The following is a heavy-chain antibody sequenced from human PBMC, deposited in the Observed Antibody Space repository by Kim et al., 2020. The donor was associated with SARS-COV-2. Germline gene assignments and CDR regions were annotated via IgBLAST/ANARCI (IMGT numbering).Heavy chain of an antibody. Sequence: SETLSLTCTVSGGSISSGGYYWSWIRQHPGKGLEWIGYIYYSGSTYYNPSLKSRVTISVDTSKNQFSLKLSSVTAADTAVYYCASSGIQEFGSGSYYGGWGQGTLVTVSS. CDR2: IYYSGST. CDR3: ASSGIQEFGSGSYYGG. D-gene: IGHD3-10*01. CDR1: GGSISSGGYY. V-gene: IGHV4-31*03. J-gene: IGHJ4*02.